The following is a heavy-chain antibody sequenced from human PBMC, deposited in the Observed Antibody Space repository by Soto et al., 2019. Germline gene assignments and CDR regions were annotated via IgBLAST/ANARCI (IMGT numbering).Heavy chain of an antibody. V-gene: IGHV1-69*01. CDR2: IIPIFGTA. D-gene: IGHD6-13*01. Sequence: QVQLVQSGAEVKKPGSSVKVSCKASGGTFSSYAISWVRQAPGQGLEWMGGIIPIFGTANYAQKFQGRVTITADESTCTAYMELSSLRSEDTAVYYCARVAIAAAGTEIYYYYGMDVWGQGTTVTVSS. CDR1: GGTFSSYA. CDR3: ARVAIAAAGTEIYYYYGMDV. J-gene: IGHJ6*02.